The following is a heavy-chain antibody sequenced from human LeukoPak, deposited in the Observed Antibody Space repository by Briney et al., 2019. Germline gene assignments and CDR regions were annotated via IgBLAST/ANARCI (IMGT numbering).Heavy chain of an antibody. Sequence: SETLSLTCDVSGVSINTCCYYWTWIRQPPGKGLEWIGYKYYSGSTRYNSSLRSRLTISLDTSKNQFSLRLTSVTAADTAVYYCARGRSYGFDFDSWGPGTLVIVS. CDR1: GVSINTCCYY. CDR3: ARGRSYGFDFDS. CDR2: KYYSGST. D-gene: IGHD5-18*01. V-gene: IGHV4-61*01. J-gene: IGHJ4*02.